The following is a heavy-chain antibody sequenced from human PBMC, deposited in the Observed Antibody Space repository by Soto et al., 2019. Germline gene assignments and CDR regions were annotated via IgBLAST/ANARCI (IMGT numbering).Heavy chain of an antibody. CDR3: ARVLGSYYYGMDV. CDR1: GGSISSYY. V-gene: IGHV4-59*01. J-gene: IGHJ6*02. D-gene: IGHD3-10*01. CDR2: IYNIGST. Sequence: SETLSLTCTVSGGSISSYYWSWTRQPPGKGLEWIGYIYNIGSTNYNPSLKSQVTISIDTSKNQFSLELSSVTAADTAVYYCARVLGSYYYGMDVWGQGTTVNV.